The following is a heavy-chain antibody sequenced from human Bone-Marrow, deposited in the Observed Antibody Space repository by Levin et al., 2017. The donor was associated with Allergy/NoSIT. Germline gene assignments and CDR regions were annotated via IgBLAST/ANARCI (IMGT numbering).Heavy chain of an antibody. J-gene: IGHJ4*02. CDR2: ISGSGGST. D-gene: IGHD3-22*01. Sequence: GGSLRLSCAASGFTFSSYAMSWVRQAPGKGLEWVSAISGSGGSTYYADSVKGRFTISRDNSKNTLYLQMNSLRAEDTAVYYCAKDRFYDSSGSGYFDYWGQGTLVTVSS. V-gene: IGHV3-23*01. CDR1: GFTFSSYA. CDR3: AKDRFYDSSGSGYFDY.